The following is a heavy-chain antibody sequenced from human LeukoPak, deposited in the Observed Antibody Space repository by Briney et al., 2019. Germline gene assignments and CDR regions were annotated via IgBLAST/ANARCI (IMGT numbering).Heavy chain of an antibody. CDR1: GGTFSSYA. Sequence: SVKVSCKASGGTFSSYAISWVRQAPGQGLEWMGGIIPIFGTANYAQKFQGRVTITTDESTSTAYMELSSLRSEDTAVYYCARDEWVEGYCSSTSCYGWFDPWGQGTLVTVSS. V-gene: IGHV1-69*05. J-gene: IGHJ5*02. CDR3: ARDEWVEGYCSSTSCYGWFDP. D-gene: IGHD2-2*01. CDR2: IIPIFGTA.